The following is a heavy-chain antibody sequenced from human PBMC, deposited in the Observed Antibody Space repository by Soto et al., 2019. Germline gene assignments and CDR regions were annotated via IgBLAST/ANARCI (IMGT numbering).Heavy chain of an antibody. CDR1: GGSFSGYY. V-gene: IGHV4-34*01. D-gene: IGHD6-13*01. CDR2: INHSGST. Sequence: SETLSLTCAVYGGSFSGYYWSWIRQPPGKGLEWIGEINHSGSTNYNPSLKSRVTISVDTSKNQFSLKLSSVTAADTAVYYCARGSGSLGIAAAGTHFDYWGQGTLVTVSS. J-gene: IGHJ4*02. CDR3: ARGSGSLGIAAAGTHFDY.